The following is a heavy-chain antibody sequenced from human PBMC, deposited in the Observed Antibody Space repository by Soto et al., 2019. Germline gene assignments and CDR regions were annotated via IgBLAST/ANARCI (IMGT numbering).Heavy chain of an antibody. CDR2: LYDVDGS. CDR1: GFTFSTFA. J-gene: IGHJ3*01. CDR3: ATWHEREHAFDV. V-gene: IGHV3-23*01. Sequence: EVQLLESGGGLVQPGGSLRLSCATSGFTFSTFALSWVRQVPGRALEWVSALYDVDGSFYADSVTGRFTTSSDSSKTTVYLQMNDLRPDDTAVYYCATWHEREHAFDVWGQGTTVTISS. D-gene: IGHD1-1*01.